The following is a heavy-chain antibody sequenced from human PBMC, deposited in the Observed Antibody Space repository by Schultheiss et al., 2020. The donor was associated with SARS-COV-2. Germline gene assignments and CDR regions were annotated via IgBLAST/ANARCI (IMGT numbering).Heavy chain of an antibody. CDR2: ISYDGNNK. CDR1: GFTFSNYA. V-gene: IGHV3-30*07. D-gene: IGHD3-22*01. J-gene: IGHJ4*02. CDR3: ARETYYYDTSGYYPYYFDY. Sequence: GGSLRLSCAASGFTFSNYAMHWVRQTPDKGLEWVAVISYDGNNKYYADSVKGRFTISRDNAKNSLYLQMNSLRAEDTAVYYCARETYYYDTSGYYPYYFDYWGQGTLVTVSS.